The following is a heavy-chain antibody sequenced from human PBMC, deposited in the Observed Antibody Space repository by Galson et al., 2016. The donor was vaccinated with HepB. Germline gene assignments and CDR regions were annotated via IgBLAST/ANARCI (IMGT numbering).Heavy chain of an antibody. D-gene: IGHD3-10*01. CDR2: IGGSGGST. Sequence: SLRLSCAASGFTFSSFAMSWVRQAPGKGLEWVSVIGGSGGSTYYADSVKCRFTISRDNSKRTLYLEMNSLRADDTAIYYCAKLTILIGVTPHFDSWGQGTRVTGTS. CDR3: AKLTILIGVTPHFDS. CDR1: GFTFSSFA. J-gene: IGHJ4*02. V-gene: IGHV3-23*01.